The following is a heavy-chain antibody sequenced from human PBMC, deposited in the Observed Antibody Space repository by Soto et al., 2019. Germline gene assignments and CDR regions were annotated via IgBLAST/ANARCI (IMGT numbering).Heavy chain of an antibody. CDR1: GGTFSSYT. CDR3: ARAWVAPHYYYGMDV. Sequence: QVQLVQSGAEVKKPGSSVKVSCKASGGTFSSYTISWVRQAPGQGLEWMGRIIPILGIANYAQKFQGRVTITADKSTSTSYMSLRSLRSEDTAVYYCARAWVAPHYYYGMDVWGQGTTVTVSS. J-gene: IGHJ6*02. CDR2: IIPILGIA. V-gene: IGHV1-69*02. D-gene: IGHD2-15*01.